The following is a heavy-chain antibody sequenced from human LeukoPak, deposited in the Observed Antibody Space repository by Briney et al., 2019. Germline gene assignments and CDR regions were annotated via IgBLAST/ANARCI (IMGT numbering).Heavy chain of an antibody. CDR1: GVSISSSSYY. D-gene: IGHD6-13*01. CDR3: ARASGAGSSATTYYFDY. Sequence: SETLSLTCTVSGVSISSSSYYCGWIRQPPGKGLEWIGSMYYSGSTYYNPSLKSRVTISVDTSKNQFSLKLSSVTAADTAVYYCARASGAGSSATTYYFDYWGQGTLVTVSS. J-gene: IGHJ4*02. V-gene: IGHV4-39*07. CDR2: MYYSGST.